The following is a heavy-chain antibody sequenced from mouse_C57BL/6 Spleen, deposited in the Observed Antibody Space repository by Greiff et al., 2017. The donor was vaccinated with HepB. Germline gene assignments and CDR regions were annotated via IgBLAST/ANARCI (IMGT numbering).Heavy chain of an antibody. CDR1: GYTFTSYG. D-gene: IGHD1-1*01. J-gene: IGHJ2*01. Sequence: QVQLKQSGAELARPGASVKLSCKASGYTFTSYGISWVKQRTGQGLEWIGEIYPRSGNIYYNEKFKGKATLTADKSSSTAYMALRSLTSEDSAVYFCARDYGSRGYFDYWGQGTTLTVSS. CDR3: ARDYGSRGYFDY. CDR2: IYPRSGNI. V-gene: IGHV1-81*01.